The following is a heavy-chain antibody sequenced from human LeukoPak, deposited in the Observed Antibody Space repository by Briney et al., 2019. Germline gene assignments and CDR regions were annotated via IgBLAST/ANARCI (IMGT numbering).Heavy chain of an antibody. Sequence: PGGSLRLSCAASGFTFSSYEMNWVRQAPGKGLEWVSYISSSGSTIYYADSVKGRFTISRDNAKNSLYLQMNSLRAEDTAVYCCAKKGVRGSPDYWGQGTLVTVSS. CDR3: AKKGVRGSPDY. D-gene: IGHD3-10*01. CDR1: GFTFSSYE. V-gene: IGHV3-48*03. CDR2: ISSSGSTI. J-gene: IGHJ4*02.